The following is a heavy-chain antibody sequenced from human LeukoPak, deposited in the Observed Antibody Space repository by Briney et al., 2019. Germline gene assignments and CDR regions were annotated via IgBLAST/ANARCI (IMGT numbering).Heavy chain of an antibody. Sequence: SETLSLTCTVSGGSISSYYWSWIRQPPGKTMEWIGYIYYSGNINYNPSLKSRVTISIDTSKNQFSLKLSSVTAADTAVYYCARVGDGNFDYWGQGTLVTVSS. D-gene: IGHD3-16*01. J-gene: IGHJ4*02. CDR1: GGSISSYY. V-gene: IGHV4-59*08. CDR2: IYYSGNI. CDR3: ARVGDGNFDY.